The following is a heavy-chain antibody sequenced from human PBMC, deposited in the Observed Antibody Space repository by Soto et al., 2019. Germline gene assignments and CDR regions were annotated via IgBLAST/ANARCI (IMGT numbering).Heavy chain of an antibody. CDR2: ISAYNGNT. V-gene: IGHV1-18*01. D-gene: IGHD1-26*01. CDR3: ARVQPVAYSGSYYRDDY. Sequence: QVQLVQSGAEVKKPGASVKVSCKASGYTFTSYGISWVRQAPGQGLEWMGWISAYNGNTNYAQKLQGRVTMTTDTSTSTAYLELRSLRSDDTAVYYCARVQPVAYSGSYYRDDYWGQGTLVTVSS. J-gene: IGHJ4*02. CDR1: GYTFTSYG.